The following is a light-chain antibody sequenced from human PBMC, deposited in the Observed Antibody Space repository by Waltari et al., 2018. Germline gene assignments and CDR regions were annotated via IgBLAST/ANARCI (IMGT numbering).Light chain of an antibody. CDR1: SSDVGGYNY. CDR3: SSYTGSSTLV. Sequence: LTQPASVSGSPGQSITISCTGSSSDVGGYNYVSWYQKHPGKAPKLMIYDVSHRPSGVSNRFSGSKSGNTASLTISGLQAEDEADYYCSSYTGSSTLVFGGGTKLTV. CDR2: DVS. J-gene: IGLJ2*01. V-gene: IGLV2-14*03.